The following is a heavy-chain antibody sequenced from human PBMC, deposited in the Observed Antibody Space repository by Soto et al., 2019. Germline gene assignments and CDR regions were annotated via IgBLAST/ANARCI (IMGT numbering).Heavy chain of an antibody. V-gene: IGHV1-8*01. CDR2: MSPNSGAT. Sequence: ASVKVSCKAFGYTFSRYGISWVRQAPGQGLEWMGWMSPNSGATGYAQKFQGRVTMTRDTSISTAYMELSNLRSEDTAIYYCARGVDAGVDVWGQGTTVTVSS. CDR3: ARGVDAGVDV. J-gene: IGHJ6*02. CDR1: GYTFSRYG. D-gene: IGHD1-1*01.